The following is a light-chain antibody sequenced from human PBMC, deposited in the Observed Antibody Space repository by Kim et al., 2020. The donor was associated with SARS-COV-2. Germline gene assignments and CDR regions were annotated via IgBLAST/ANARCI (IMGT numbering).Light chain of an antibody. CDR1: SSNIGSNF. V-gene: IGLV1-51*01. CDR3: ATWDNNLSAGV. CDR2: DNN. J-gene: IGLJ3*02. Sequence: GQKVTISCSGDSSNIGSNFVSWYQHLPGTAPELLIYDNNERKSGIPDRFSGSKSGTSATLDITGLQTGDEADYYCATWDNNLSAGVFGGGTQLTVL.